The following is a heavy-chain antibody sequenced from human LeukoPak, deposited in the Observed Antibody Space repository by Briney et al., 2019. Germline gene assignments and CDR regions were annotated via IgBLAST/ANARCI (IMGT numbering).Heavy chain of an antibody. Sequence: PGGSLRLSCAASGFTVSSNYISWIRQAPGKGLEWVSVNYSDGNTNYGDSVKGRFIISRDNSKNTLYLQMNSLRAEDTAVYYCVSGGIYWGQGTLVTVSS. V-gene: IGHV3-53*01. CDR1: GFTVSSNY. J-gene: IGHJ4*02. CDR3: VSGGIY. CDR2: NYSDGNT. D-gene: IGHD2-15*01.